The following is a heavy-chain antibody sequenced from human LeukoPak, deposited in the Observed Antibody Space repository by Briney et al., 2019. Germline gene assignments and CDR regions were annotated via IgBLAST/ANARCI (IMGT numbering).Heavy chain of an antibody. Sequence: KPSETLSLTCTVSGVSISTSYWSWIRQPPGKGLEWIGYSGNTNHNPSLESRVTISVDTSKNQFFLRLTSVTAAVTAVYYCARDRPGTTSLEYWGQGTLVTVSS. V-gene: IGHV4-59*01. CDR1: GVSISTSY. D-gene: IGHD1-14*01. CDR2: SGNT. CDR3: ARDRPGTTSLEY. J-gene: IGHJ4*02.